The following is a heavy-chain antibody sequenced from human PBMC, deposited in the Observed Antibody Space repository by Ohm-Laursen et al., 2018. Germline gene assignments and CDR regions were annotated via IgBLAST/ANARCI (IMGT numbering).Heavy chain of an antibody. CDR1: GYSISSGNW. D-gene: IGHD3-22*01. CDR2: IYYSGSS. Sequence: SDTLSLTCAVSGYSISSGNWWSWIRQPPGKGLEWIGYIYYSGSSNYNPSLKSRVTMSVDTSKNQFSLKLSSVTAADTAVYYCGHGSSGYRYYFDYWGQGALVTVSS. J-gene: IGHJ4*02. CDR3: GHGSSGYRYYFDY. V-gene: IGHV4-28*01.